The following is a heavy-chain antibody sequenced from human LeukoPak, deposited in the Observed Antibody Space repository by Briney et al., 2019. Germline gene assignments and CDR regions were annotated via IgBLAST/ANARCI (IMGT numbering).Heavy chain of an antibody. CDR3: ARVLAIVVVTDGLDVFDI. J-gene: IGHJ3*02. V-gene: IGHV4-4*07. CDR2: IYRGGSN. D-gene: IGHD2-21*02. Sequence: SETLSLTCTVSGDPISSYSWSCIRQPAGKGGVCIRRIYRGGSNNNHPSLKGPITKPEDTSKNQCTLKLHSVTAAEPAVYYWARVLAIVVVTDGLDVFDIWGQGTMGTVSS. CDR1: GDPISSYS.